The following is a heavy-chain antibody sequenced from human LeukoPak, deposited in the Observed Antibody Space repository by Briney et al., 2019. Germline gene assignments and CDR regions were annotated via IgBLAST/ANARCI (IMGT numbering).Heavy chain of an antibody. D-gene: IGHD1-26*01. Sequence: AGGSLRLSRAASGFTFSNYGMHWVRQAPGKGLEWVSYISSSSSTIYYADSVKGRFTISRDNAKNSLYLQMNSLRAEDTAVYYCARESYSGSYYSKGENDYWGQGTLVTVSS. CDR1: GFTFSNYG. CDR3: ARESYSGSYYSKGENDY. J-gene: IGHJ4*02. V-gene: IGHV3-48*04. CDR2: ISSSSSTI.